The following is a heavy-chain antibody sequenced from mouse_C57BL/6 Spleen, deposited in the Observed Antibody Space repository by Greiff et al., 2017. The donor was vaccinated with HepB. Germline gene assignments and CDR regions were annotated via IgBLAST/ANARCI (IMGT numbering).Heavy chain of an antibody. CDR1: GYTFTSYT. V-gene: IGHV1-4*01. J-gene: IGHJ3*01. Sequence: QVHVKQSGAELARPGASVKMSCKASGYTFTSYTMHWVKQRPGQGLEWIGYINPSSGYTKYNQKFKDKATLTADKSSSTAYMQLSSLTSEDSAVYYCARDSNYPFAYWGQGTLVTVSA. CDR2: INPSSGYT. D-gene: IGHD2-5*01. CDR3: ARDSNYPFAY.